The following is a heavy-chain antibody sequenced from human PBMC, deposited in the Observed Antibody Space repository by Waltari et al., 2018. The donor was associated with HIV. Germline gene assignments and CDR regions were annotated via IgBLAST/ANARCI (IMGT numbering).Heavy chain of an antibody. D-gene: IGHD6-6*01. V-gene: IGHV1-46*01. CDR2: INTSAGGT. CDR1: GYTFTTYY. J-gene: IGHJ4*02. CDR3: ARFSSPSLDY. Sequence: QVQLVQSGAEVRKPGASVKDSCKATGYTFTTYYLHWVRLAPGLGLEWKGVINTSAGGTKYAQNFQGRVTMTRDTSTTTVYMELSSLRSEDTAVYYCARFSSPSLDYWGQGTLVTVSS.